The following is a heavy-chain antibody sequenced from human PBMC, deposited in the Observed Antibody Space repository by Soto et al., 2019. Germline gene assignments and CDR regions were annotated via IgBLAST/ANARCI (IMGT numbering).Heavy chain of an antibody. V-gene: IGHV1-8*02. J-gene: IGHJ4*01. Sequence: ASVKVSCKASGYTFSTHNVNWVRQAAGQGLEWMGWMNPNSGTTGYAQKFQDRITLTRYTSKTTAYMELSSLTSDDTAVYFCVRYGVAAAYWGQGTQVTVYS. D-gene: IGHD2-8*01. CDR2: MNPNSGTT. CDR3: VRYGVAAAY. CDR1: GYTFSTHN.